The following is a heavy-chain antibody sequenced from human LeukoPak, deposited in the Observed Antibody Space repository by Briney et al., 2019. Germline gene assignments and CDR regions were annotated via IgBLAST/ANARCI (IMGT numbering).Heavy chain of an antibody. D-gene: IGHD2-21*01. CDR3: AREKLGEHIVVADY. Sequence: GGSLRLSCAASGFTFSSYWMSWVRQAPGKGLEWVANIKQDGSEKYYVDSVKGRFSISRDNAKNSLYLQMNSLRAEDTAVYYCAREKLGEHIVVADYWGQGTLVTVSS. CDR1: GFTFSSYW. CDR2: IKQDGSEK. V-gene: IGHV3-7*01. J-gene: IGHJ4*02.